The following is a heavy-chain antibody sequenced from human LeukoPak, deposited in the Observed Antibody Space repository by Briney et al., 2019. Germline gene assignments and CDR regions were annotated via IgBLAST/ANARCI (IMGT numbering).Heavy chain of an antibody. V-gene: IGHV3-15*01. D-gene: IGHD1-26*01. J-gene: IGHJ4*02. CDR2: IKGKADGGTT. Sequence: PGGSLRLSCAASGFTFSNAWMSWVRQAPGKGLEWVGRIKGKADGGTTDYAAPVKDRFTISRDDSKNTLYLQMNSLKTEDTAVYYCTTEHTLGKVGAIDYWGQGTLVTVSS. CDR1: GFTFSNAW. CDR3: TTEHTLGKVGAIDY.